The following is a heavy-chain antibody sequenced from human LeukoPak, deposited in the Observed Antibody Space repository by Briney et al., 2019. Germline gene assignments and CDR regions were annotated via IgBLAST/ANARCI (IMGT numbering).Heavy chain of an antibody. CDR2: TRNKANSYTT. J-gene: IGHJ6*02. CDR3: ARVWVDSSGWYGNYYYYGMDV. CDR1: GLTLSDHY. V-gene: IGHV3-72*01. Sequence: PGGSLRLSCAVSGLTLSDHYMDWVRQAPGKGLEWVGRTRNKANSYTTEYAASVKGRFTISRDDSKNSLYLRMNSLKTEDTAVYYCARVWVDSSGWYGNYYYYGMDVWGQGTTVTVSS. D-gene: IGHD6-19*01.